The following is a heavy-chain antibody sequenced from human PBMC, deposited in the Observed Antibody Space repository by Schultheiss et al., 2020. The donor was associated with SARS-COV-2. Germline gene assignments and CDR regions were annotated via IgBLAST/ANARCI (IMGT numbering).Heavy chain of an antibody. Sequence: GGSLRLSCAASGFTFSSYSMNWVRQAPGKGLEWVSYISSSSSTIYYADSVKGRFTISRDNAKNSLYLQMNSLRAEDTAVYYCASYYDFWSGYGGFDYWGQGTLVTVS. CDR3: ASYYDFWSGYGGFDY. D-gene: IGHD3-3*01. CDR1: GFTFSSYS. J-gene: IGHJ4*02. V-gene: IGHV3-48*01. CDR2: ISSSSSTI.